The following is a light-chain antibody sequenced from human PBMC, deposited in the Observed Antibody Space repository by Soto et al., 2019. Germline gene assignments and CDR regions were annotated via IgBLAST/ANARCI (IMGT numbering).Light chain of an antibody. CDR1: QSISSY. Sequence: DIPMTQSPSSLSASVGDRVTITCRASQSISSYLNWYQQKPGQAPKLLIYAASSLQSGVPSRFSGSGSGTDFPLTISSLQPEDFATYYCQQSYSTPQTFGGGTKVEIK. V-gene: IGKV1-39*01. J-gene: IGKJ4*02. CDR2: AAS. CDR3: QQSYSTPQT.